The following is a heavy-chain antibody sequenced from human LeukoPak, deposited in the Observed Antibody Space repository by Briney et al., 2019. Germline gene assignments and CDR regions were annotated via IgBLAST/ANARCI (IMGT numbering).Heavy chain of an antibody. J-gene: IGHJ4*02. D-gene: IGHD4-17*01. CDR1: GGSISSSSYY. V-gene: IGHV4-39*02. CDR3: ARARGTVTTRGSGKYYFDY. CDR2: IYYSGST. Sequence: PSETPSLTCIVSGGSISSSSYYWGWIRQPPGKGLEWIGSIYYSGSTYYNPSLKSRVTISVDTSNNQFSLNLSSVTAADTAVYYCARARGTVTTRGSGKYYFDYWGQGTLVTVSS.